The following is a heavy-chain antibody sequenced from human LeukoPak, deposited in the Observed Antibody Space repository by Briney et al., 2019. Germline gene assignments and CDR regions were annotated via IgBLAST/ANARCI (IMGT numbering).Heavy chain of an antibody. Sequence: SVKVSCKASGGTFTTYAISWVRQAPGQGLEWMGRIIPILGMANYAQKFQGKVTITADKSTSTAYMELSSLRSEDTAVYYCATHPVYYYDSSGYFDYWGQGTLVTVSS. CDR1: GGTFTTYA. D-gene: IGHD3-22*01. CDR2: IIPILGMA. CDR3: ATHPVYYYDSSGYFDY. V-gene: IGHV1-69*04. J-gene: IGHJ4*02.